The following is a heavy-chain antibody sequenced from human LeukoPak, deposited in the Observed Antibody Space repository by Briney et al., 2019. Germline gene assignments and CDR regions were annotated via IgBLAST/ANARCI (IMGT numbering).Heavy chain of an antibody. CDR1: GFTFSTYS. Sequence: PGGSLRLSCAASGFTFSTYSMNWVRQAPGRGLEWVSYVSGSSSSTKYADSVKGRFTISRDNAKNSLYLQMNSLRAEDTAVYYCARGEYYDILTGYYPFAFDIWGQGTMVTVSS. CDR3: ARGEYYDILTGYYPFAFDI. V-gene: IGHV3-48*04. CDR2: VSGSSSST. J-gene: IGHJ3*02. D-gene: IGHD3-9*01.